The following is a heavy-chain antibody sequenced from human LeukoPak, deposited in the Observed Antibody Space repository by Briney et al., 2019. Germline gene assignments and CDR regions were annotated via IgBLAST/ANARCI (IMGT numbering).Heavy chain of an antibody. CDR3: ARDGRSYGRGGALHWFDP. CDR2: INPSGGST. V-gene: IGHV1-46*01. Sequence: GASVKVSCKASGYTFTSYYMHWVRQAPGQGLEWMGIINPSGGSTSYAQKFQGRVTMTRDTSTSTVYMELSSLRSEDTAVYYCARDGRSYGRGGALHWFDPWGQGTLVTVSS. CDR1: GYTFTSYY. J-gene: IGHJ5*02. D-gene: IGHD1-26*01.